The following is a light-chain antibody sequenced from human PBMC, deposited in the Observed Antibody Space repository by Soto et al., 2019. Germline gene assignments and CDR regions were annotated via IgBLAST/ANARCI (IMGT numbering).Light chain of an antibody. V-gene: IGLV1-44*01. Sequence: QSVLTQPPSASGTPGQRVTISCSGSSSNLGSNAVNWYQQLPGTAPKLLIYSSDQRPSGVPDRFSGSKSGTSGSLAIRGLRSEDEADYYCAAWDDSLNGVVFGGGTKVTVL. CDR1: SSNLGSNA. J-gene: IGLJ2*01. CDR2: SSD. CDR3: AAWDDSLNGVV.